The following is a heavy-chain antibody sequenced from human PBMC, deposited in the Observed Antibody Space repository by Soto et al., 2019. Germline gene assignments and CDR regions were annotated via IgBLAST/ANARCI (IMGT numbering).Heavy chain of an antibody. CDR1: GFSFSDDY. V-gene: IGHV3-11*01. CDR2: ISGNGEII. Sequence: PGVSPRLSCAAYGFSFSDDYIHWIRRAPGKGLEWISYISGNGEIIQYAASARGRFTISRDNAENSVYLEMDRLRAEDTALYYFSRNDAANFGTYFDSRGRGTLVTVSS. CDR3: SRNDAANFGTYFDS. D-gene: IGHD1-1*01. J-gene: IGHJ4*01.